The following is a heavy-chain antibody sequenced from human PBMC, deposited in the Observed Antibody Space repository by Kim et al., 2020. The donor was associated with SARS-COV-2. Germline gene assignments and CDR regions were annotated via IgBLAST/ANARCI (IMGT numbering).Heavy chain of an antibody. CDR3: AKDHHYYDHPWVYFDY. Sequence: GGSLRLSCTASGYPFSTYAMSWVRQAPGKGLEWVSSIGGSGADKYYADSVKGRFTISRDNSKNTLYLQMNSLRAEDSAIYYCAKDHHYYDHPWVYFDYWGQGTLVTVSS. CDR2: IGGSGADK. CDR1: GYPFSTYA. J-gene: IGHJ4*02. D-gene: IGHD3-22*01. V-gene: IGHV3-23*01.